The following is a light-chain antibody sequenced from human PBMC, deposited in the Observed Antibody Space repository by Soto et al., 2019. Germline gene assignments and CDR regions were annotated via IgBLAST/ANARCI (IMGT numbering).Light chain of an antibody. J-gene: IGKJ1*01. V-gene: IGKV3-20*01. CDR1: QSVSSSY. CDR3: QQYGSSPTWT. Sequence: EIVLTQSPGTLSFSPGERATLSCRASQSVSSSYLAWYQQKPGQAPRLLIYGASSRATGIPDRFSGSGPGTDFTLTISRLEPEDFAVYYCQQYGSSPTWTFGQGTKVDIK. CDR2: GAS.